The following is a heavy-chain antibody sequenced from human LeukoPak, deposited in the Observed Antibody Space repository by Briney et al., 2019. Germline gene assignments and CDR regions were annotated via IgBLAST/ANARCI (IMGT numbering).Heavy chain of an antibody. CDR1: GGSTSRYY. V-gene: IGHV4-59*08. Sequence: SETLSVTCTVSGGSTSRYYWSWIRQPPGKSLEWIGYIYYSGSTTYNPSLKSRVTISIDTSNNRFSLNLTSVTAADTAVYYCARLPGIAAVWGQGTLVIVSS. CDR2: IYYSGST. J-gene: IGHJ1*01. CDR3: ARLPGIAAV. D-gene: IGHD6-13*01.